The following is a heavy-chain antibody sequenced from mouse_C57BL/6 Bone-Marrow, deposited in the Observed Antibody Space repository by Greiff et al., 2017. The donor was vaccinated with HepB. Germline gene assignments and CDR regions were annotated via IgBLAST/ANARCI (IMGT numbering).Heavy chain of an antibody. CDR3: ARDNDYGSPAY. Sequence: VQLQQSGPGLVKPSQSLSLTCSVTGYSITSGYYWNWIRQFPGNKLEWMGYISYDGSNNYNPSLKNRISITRDTSKNQFFLKLNSVTTEDTATYYCARDNDYGSPAYWGQGTLVTVSA. V-gene: IGHV3-6*01. CDR2: ISYDGSN. J-gene: IGHJ3*01. CDR1: GYSITSGYY. D-gene: IGHD1-1*01.